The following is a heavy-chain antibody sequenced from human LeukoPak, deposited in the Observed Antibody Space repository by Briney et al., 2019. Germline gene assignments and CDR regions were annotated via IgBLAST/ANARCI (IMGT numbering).Heavy chain of an antibody. CDR1: GGTFSSYA. J-gene: IGHJ5*02. Sequence: ASVKVSCKASGGTFSSYATSWVRQAPGQGLEWMGRIIPIFGTANYAKKFQGRVTITTDESTSTAYMELSSLRSEDTAVYYCARDQFTIFGVVINWFDPWGQGTLVTVSS. CDR2: IIPIFGTA. D-gene: IGHD3-3*01. V-gene: IGHV1-69*05. CDR3: ARDQFTIFGVVINWFDP.